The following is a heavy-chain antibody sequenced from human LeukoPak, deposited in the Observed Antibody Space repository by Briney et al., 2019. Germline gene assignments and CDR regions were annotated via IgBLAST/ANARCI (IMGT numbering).Heavy chain of an antibody. CDR1: GGTFSSYA. V-gene: IGHV1-69*01. Sequence: SVKVSCKASGGTFSSYAISWVRQAPGQGLEWMGGIIPIFGTANYAQKFQGRLTITADESTSTAYMELSSLRSEDTAVYYCARVRSYGSGSYYSYYFDYWGQGTLVTVSS. CDR3: ARVRSYGSGSYYSYYFDY. CDR2: IIPIFGTA. D-gene: IGHD3-10*01. J-gene: IGHJ4*02.